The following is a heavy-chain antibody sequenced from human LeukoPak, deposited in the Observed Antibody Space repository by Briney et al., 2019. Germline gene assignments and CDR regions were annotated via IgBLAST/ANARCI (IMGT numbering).Heavy chain of an antibody. V-gene: IGHV4-39*01. CDR2: IYYSGST. J-gene: IGHJ6*04. D-gene: IGHD2-8*01. Sequence: SETLSLTCTVSGRSISSSNYYWAWIRQPPGKGLEWIGSIYYSGSTYYNPSLKSRVTISVDTSKNQFSLKLSSVTAADTAVYLCARIPHIVLRARMDVWGKGTTVTVSS. CDR1: GRSISSSNYY. CDR3: ARIPHIVLRARMDV.